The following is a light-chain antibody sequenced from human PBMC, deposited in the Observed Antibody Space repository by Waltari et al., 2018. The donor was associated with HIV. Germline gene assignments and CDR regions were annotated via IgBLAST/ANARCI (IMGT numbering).Light chain of an antibody. J-gene: IGLJ1*01. CDR2: EVI. Sequence: QSSLTLAASVSRYPGHSITIPCTGSRSAVGSSILPSWYQQHPGKAPKLMIYEVIKRPSGVSNRFCGSKSGNTASLTISGRQAEDEADYYCCSYAGTSTYVFGTGTKVTVL. V-gene: IGLV2-23*02. CDR3: CSYAGTSTYV. CDR1: RSAVGSSIL.